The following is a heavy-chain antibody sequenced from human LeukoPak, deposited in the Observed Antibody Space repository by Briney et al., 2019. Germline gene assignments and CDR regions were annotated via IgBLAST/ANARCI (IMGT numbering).Heavy chain of an antibody. CDR1: GFTFSSYV. J-gene: IGHJ4*02. CDR3: AKDRGDYYDNSGYYEDY. CDR2: ISGGGGTT. D-gene: IGHD3-22*01. V-gene: IGHV3-23*01. Sequence: GGSLRLSCAASGFTFSSYVMSWVRQAPGKGLECVSGISGGGGTTYYTDSVKGRFTISRDNSKNTPYLQMNSLRAEDTAVYYCAKDRGDYYDNSGYYEDYWGQGTLVTVSS.